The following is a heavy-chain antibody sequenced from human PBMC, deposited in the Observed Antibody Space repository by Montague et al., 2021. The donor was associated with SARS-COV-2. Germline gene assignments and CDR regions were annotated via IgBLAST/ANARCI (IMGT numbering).Heavy chain of an antibody. J-gene: IGHJ4*02. Sequence: SETLSLTCAVSGDSSNSEHWWSWVRQPPGKGLEWVVEMHQCGGTKYNPSLRSRVSIFLDNSKNQFSLTLTSVTAADTAMYYCASHFVWQQLSTWGQGTLVSVSS. CDR2: MHQCGGT. CDR3: ASHFVWQQLST. D-gene: IGHD6-13*01. CDR1: GDSSNSEHW. V-gene: IGHV4-4*02.